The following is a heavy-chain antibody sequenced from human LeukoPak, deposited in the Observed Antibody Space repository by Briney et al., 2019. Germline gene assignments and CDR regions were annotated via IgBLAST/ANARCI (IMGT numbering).Heavy chain of an antibody. CDR2: IYPGDSDT. D-gene: IGHD4-17*01. V-gene: IGHV5-51*01. J-gene: IGHJ4*02. CDR3: ASAITTVTSSGGSGGFDY. CDR1: GYSFTSYW. Sequence: HGESLKISCKGSGYSFTSYWIGWVRQMPGKGLEWMGIIYPGDSDTRYSPSFQGQVTISADKSISTAYLQWSSLKASDTAMYYCASAITTVTSSGGSGGFDYWGQGTLVTVSS.